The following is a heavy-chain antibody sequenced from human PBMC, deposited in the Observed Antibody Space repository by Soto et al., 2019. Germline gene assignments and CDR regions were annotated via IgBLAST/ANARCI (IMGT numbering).Heavy chain of an antibody. J-gene: IGHJ4*02. CDR3: AKGSVVVVPAARGYFDY. D-gene: IGHD2-2*01. CDR2: ISGSGGST. CDR1: GFTFSSYA. V-gene: IGHV3-23*01. Sequence: GGSLRLSCAASGFTFSSYAMSWVRQAPGKGLEWVSAISGSGGSTYYADSVKGRFTISRDNSKNTLYLQMNSLRAEDTAVYYCAKGSVVVVPAARGYFDYWGQGTLVTVSS.